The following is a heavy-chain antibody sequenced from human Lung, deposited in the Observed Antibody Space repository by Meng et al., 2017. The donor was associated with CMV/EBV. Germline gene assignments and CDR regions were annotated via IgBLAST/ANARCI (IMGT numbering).Heavy chain of an antibody. CDR3: AGSRSGRYSPFDY. CDR2: ISYTSHYI. Sequence: GGPLRLXCAASGFTFSSFTMNWVRQAPGKGLEWVSSISYTSHYIYYADSLKGRFTISRDNARNSLYLQMNGLRAEDTAVYYCAGSRSGRYSPFDYWGQGTLVTVSS. CDR1: GFTFSSFT. J-gene: IGHJ4*02. V-gene: IGHV3-21*01. D-gene: IGHD6-19*01.